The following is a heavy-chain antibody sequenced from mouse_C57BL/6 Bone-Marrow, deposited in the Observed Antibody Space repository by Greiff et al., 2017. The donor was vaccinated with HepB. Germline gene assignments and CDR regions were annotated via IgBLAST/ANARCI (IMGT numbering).Heavy chain of an antibody. CDR1: GFTFSDYG. CDR2: ISNLAYSI. CDR3: ARHRNYEGWYFDV. J-gene: IGHJ1*03. V-gene: IGHV5-15*01. Sequence: DVMLVESGGGLVQPGGSLKLSCAASGFTFSDYGMAWVRQAPRKGPEWVAFISNLAYSIYYADTVTGRFTISRENAKNTLYLEMSSLRSEDTAMYYCARHRNYEGWYFDVWGTGTTVTVSS. D-gene: IGHD2-1*01.